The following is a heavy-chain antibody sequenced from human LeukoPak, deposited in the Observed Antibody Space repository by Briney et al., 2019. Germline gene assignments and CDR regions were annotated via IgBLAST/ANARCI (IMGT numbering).Heavy chain of an antibody. D-gene: IGHD5-18*01. V-gene: IGHV3-23*01. J-gene: IGHJ5*02. Sequence: PGGSLRLSCAASGFTFSGYAMSWVRQAPGKGLEWVSAISGSGSSTYYADSVKGRFTISRDNSKNTLYLQMNSLRAEDTAVYYCARSIQLAGPYNWFDPWGQGTLVTVSS. CDR3: ARSIQLAGPYNWFDP. CDR2: ISGSGSST. CDR1: GFTFSGYA.